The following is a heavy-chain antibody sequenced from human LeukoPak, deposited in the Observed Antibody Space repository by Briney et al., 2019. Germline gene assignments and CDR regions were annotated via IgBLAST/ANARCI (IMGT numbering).Heavy chain of an antibody. J-gene: IGHJ4*02. CDR3: AKGQMATILGFDS. Sequence: GGSLRLSCAASGFMFRNYAMSWVRQAPGRGLEWVSAVKTSAGDTYYADSVKGRFTTSRDNSKSTVYLQMNSLRAEDSALYYCAKGQMATILGFDSWGQGALVTVSS. CDR2: VKTSAGDT. D-gene: IGHD5-24*01. V-gene: IGHV3-23*01. CDR1: GFMFRNYA.